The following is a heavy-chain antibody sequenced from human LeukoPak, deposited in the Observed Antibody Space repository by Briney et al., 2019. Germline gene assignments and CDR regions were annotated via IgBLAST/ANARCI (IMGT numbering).Heavy chain of an antibody. Sequence: PGGSLRLSCAASGFTCSSYWMSWVRQAPGKGLEWVANIKQDGSEKYYVDSVKGRFTISRDNAKNSLYLQMNSLRAEDTAVYYCARDDSSGYLHYYYYYGMDVWGQGTTVTVSS. D-gene: IGHD3-22*01. CDR2: IKQDGSEK. CDR3: ARDDSSGYLHYYYYYGMDV. V-gene: IGHV3-7*03. J-gene: IGHJ6*02. CDR1: GFTCSSYW.